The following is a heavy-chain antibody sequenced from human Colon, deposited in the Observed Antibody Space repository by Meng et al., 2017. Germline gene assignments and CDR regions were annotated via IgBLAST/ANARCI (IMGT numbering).Heavy chain of an antibody. CDR3: ARAGLHSYYFAF. CDR2: ISNSGSA. D-gene: IGHD2-21*01. J-gene: IGHJ4*02. V-gene: IGHV4-31*02. CDR1: GGPNIRGGYY. Sequence: QVPLQESGPGLVKPSQPLSLVCSVSGGPNIRGGYYWSWIRQHPQKGLEWIGYISNSGSAYYNPSLKSRVSISVDTSKNQFSLKMDTVTAADTALYYCARAGLHSYYFAFWGQGTLVTVSS.